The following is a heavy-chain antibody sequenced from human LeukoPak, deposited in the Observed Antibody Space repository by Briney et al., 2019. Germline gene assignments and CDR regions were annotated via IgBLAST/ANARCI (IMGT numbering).Heavy chain of an antibody. D-gene: IGHD3-3*01. CDR3: AKDGITIFGVVIPTVDY. V-gene: IGHV3-30-3*01. Sequence: GGSLRLSCAASGFTFSSYSMHWVRQAPGKGLEWVAVISYDGINKYYADSVKGRFTISRDNSKNTLYLQMNSLRTEDTAVYYCAKDGITIFGVVIPTVDYWGQGTLVTVSS. CDR1: GFTFSSYS. J-gene: IGHJ4*02. CDR2: ISYDGINK.